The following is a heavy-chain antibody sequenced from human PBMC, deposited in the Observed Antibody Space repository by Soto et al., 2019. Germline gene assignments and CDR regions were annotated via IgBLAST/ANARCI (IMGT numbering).Heavy chain of an antibody. Sequence: GSLRLSCAASGLTFSSYGMHWVRQAPGKGLEWVSVISYDGSNKYYADSVKGRFTISRDNSKNTLYLQMNSLRAEDTAVYYCIVLWGTSYFDYWGQGSLVTVSS. D-gene: IGHD3-16*01. CDR2: ISYDGSNK. CDR1: GLTFSSYG. V-gene: IGHV3-30*03. J-gene: IGHJ4*02. CDR3: IVLWGTSYFDY.